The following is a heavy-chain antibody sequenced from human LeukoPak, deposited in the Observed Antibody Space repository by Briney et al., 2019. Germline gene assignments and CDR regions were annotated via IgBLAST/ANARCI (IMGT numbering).Heavy chain of an antibody. J-gene: IGHJ4*02. D-gene: IGHD2-15*01. CDR3: ARVYCGGGSCYLYYFDY. CDR1: GYTFTGYY. CDR2: INPNSGGT. Sequence: ASVKVSCKASGYTFTGYYMHWVRQAPGQGLEWMGRINPNSGGTNYAQKFQGRVTMTRDTSISTAYMELSRLRSDDTAVYYCARVYCGGGSCYLYYFDYWGQGTLVTVSS. V-gene: IGHV1-2*06.